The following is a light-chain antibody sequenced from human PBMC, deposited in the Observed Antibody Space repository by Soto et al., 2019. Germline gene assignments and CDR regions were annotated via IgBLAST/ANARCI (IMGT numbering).Light chain of an antibody. V-gene: IGLV1-44*01. J-gene: IGLJ2*01. CDR3: AAWDDSLXGVV. Sequence: QAVVTQPPSASGTPGQRVXISCSGSSSNIGSNTVNWYQQLPGTAPKLLIYSNNQRPSGVPDRFSGSKSGTSASLAISGLQSEDEADYYCAAWDDSLXGVVFGGGTKLTVL. CDR1: SSNIGSNT. CDR2: SNN.